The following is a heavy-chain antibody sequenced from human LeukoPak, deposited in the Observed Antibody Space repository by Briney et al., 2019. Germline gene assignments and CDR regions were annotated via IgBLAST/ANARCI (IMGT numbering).Heavy chain of an antibody. D-gene: IGHD5-24*01. V-gene: IGHV4-59*08. Sequence: PSETLSLTCTVSGGSISSYYWSWIRQPPGKGLEWIGYIYYSGSTNYNPSLKSRVTISVDTSKNQFSLKLSSVTAADTAVYYCARAEERWLQFDAFDIWGQGTMVTVSS. CDR1: GGSISSYY. J-gene: IGHJ3*02. CDR2: IYYSGST. CDR3: ARAEERWLQFDAFDI.